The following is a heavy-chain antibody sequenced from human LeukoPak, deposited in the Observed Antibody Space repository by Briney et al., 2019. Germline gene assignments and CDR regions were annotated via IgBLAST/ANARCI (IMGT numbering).Heavy chain of an antibody. CDR2: ISAYNGNK. D-gene: IGHD3-10*01. V-gene: IGHV1-18*01. Sequence: ASVKVSCKASGYTFTNYGISWVRQAPGQGLEWMGWISAYNGNKNYAQKFQGRVTMTTDTSTSTAYMELRSLTSDDTAVYFCARDRSGNYARPFDYWGQGALVTVSS. CDR1: GYTFTNYG. CDR3: ARDRSGNYARPFDY. J-gene: IGHJ4*02.